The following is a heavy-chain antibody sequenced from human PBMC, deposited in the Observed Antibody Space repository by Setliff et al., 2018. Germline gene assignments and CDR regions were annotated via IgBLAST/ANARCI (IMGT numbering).Heavy chain of an antibody. J-gene: IGHJ6*03. CDR2: IIPIFGTT. CDR1: GGAFSNYG. V-gene: IGHV1-69*05. D-gene: IGHD5-12*01. Sequence: SVKVSCKASGGAFSNYGITWVRQAPGQGLEWMGGIIPIFGTTTYAQRFQGRVTITTDESTSTAYMELSSLRSEDTAVYYCARERGDIVTTTSYYYYLDVWGKGTTVTVSS. CDR3: ARERGDIVTTTSYYYYLDV.